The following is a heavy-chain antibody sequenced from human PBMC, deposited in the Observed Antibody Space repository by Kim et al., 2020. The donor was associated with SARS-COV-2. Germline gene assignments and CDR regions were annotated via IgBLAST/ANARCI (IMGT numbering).Heavy chain of an antibody. D-gene: IGHD3-22*01. CDR1: GFTFSSYA. CDR3: AKDSQTYYYDSSGQFGFAH. V-gene: IGHV3-23*03. CDR2: IYSGGSST. Sequence: GGSLRLSCAASGFTFSSYAMSWVRQAPGKGLEWGSVIYSGGSSTYYADSVKGRFTISRDNSKNTLYLQMNSLRAEDTAVYYCAKDSQTYYYDSSGQFGFAHWGQKTLVTVPS. J-gene: IGHJ4*02.